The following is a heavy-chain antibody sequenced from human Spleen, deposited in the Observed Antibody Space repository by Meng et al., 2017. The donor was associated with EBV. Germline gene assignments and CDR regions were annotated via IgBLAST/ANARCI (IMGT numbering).Heavy chain of an antibody. CDR2: INTNTGNP. V-gene: IGHV7-4-1*02. D-gene: IGHD1-26*01. CDR1: GYTFTSHA. J-gene: IGHJ4*02. CDR3: ARVVAGGSYLTY. Sequence: QVQLVQSGSELKKPGASLKVSCKASGYTFTSHAIHWVRQAPGQGVEWMGWINTNTGNPTYAQGFTGRFVLSLDTSVRTAYLQISSLKAEDTAVYYCARVVAGGSYLTYWGQGTLVTVSS.